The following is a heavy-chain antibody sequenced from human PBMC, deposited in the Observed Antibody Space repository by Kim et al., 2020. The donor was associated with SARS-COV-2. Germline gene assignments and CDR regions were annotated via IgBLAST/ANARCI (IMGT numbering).Heavy chain of an antibody. CDR2: ISAYNGNT. CDR1: GYTFTSYG. D-gene: IGHD2-15*01. J-gene: IGHJ4*02. CDR3: VSWTCSGGSCYYEFDY. Sequence: ASVKVSCKASGYTFTSYGISWVRQAPGQGLEWMGWISAYNGNTNYAQKLQGRVTMTTDTSTSTAYMELRSLRSDDTAVYYCVSWTCSGGSCYYEFDYWGQGTLVTVSS. V-gene: IGHV1-18*04.